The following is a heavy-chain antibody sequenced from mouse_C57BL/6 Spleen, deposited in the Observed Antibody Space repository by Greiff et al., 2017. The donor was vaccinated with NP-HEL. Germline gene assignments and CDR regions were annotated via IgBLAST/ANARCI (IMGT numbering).Heavy chain of an antibody. CDR2: ISSGGDYI. J-gene: IGHJ4*01. D-gene: IGHD2-3*01. Sequence: EVKLMESGEGLVKPGGSLKLSCAASGFTFSSYAMSWVRQTPEKRLEWVAYISSGGDYIYYADTVKGRFTISRDNARNTLYLHMSSLKSEDTAMYYCTRYDGFYAMDYWGQGTSVTVSS. CDR1: GFTFSSYA. V-gene: IGHV5-9-1*02. CDR3: TRYDGFYAMDY.